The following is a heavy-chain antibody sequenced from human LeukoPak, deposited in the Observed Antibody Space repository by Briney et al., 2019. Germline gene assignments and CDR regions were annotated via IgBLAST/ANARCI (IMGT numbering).Heavy chain of an antibody. CDR2: IYPGDSDT. CDR1: GYSFTSYW. D-gene: IGHD6-6*01. CDR3: ATIPYSSSSVFSDY. J-gene: IGHJ4*02. V-gene: IGHV5-51*03. Sequence: GESLKISCRGSGYSFTSYWSGWVRQMPGKGLEWMGIIYPGDSDTRYSPSFQGQVTISADKSISTAYLQWTSLKASDTAMYYCATIPYSSSSVFSDYWGQGTLVTVSS.